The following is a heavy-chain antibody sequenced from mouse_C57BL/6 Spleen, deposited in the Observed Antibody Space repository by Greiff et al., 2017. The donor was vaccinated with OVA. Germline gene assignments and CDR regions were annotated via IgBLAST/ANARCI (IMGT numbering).Heavy chain of an antibody. J-gene: IGHJ3*01. CDR3: ARGELGQGFAY. V-gene: IGHV1-26*01. CDR1: GYTFTDYY. CDR2: INPNNGGT. D-gene: IGHD4-1*01. Sequence: VQLQQSGPELVKPGASVKISCKASGYTFTDYYMNWVKQSHGKSLEWIGDINPNNGGTSYNQKFKGKATLTVDKSSSTAYMELRSLTSEDSAVYYCARGELGQGFAYWGQGTLVTVSA.